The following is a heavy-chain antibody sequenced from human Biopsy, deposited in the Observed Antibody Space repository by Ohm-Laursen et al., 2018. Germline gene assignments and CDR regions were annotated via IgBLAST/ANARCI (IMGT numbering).Heavy chain of an antibody. CDR3: ARGPHSGSHSCFDY. D-gene: IGHD1-26*01. CDR2: IIPMFGTA. CDR1: GGTFNTYA. J-gene: IGHJ4*02. Sequence: ASVKVSCKASGGTFNTYAVSWVRQAPGQGLEWMGGIIPMFGTANYAQMFQGRVTISADESTSTSYMELSSLTTEDTAIYYCARGPHSGSHSCFDYWGRGTLVTVSS. V-gene: IGHV1-69*13.